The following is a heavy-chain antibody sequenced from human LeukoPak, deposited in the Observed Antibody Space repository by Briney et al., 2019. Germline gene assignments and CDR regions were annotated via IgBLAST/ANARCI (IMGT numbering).Heavy chain of an antibody. Sequence: SETLSLTCTVSGGSISSGSYYWGWIRQTPGKGLEWIGNIFNSGRTYYKPSLKSRVTISVDTSKNQFSLKLNSVTAADTAVYYCARRGVYGSGSYFGYWGQGTLVTVSS. CDR2: IFNSGRT. CDR3: ARRGVYGSGSYFGY. V-gene: IGHV4-39*01. D-gene: IGHD3-10*01. J-gene: IGHJ4*02. CDR1: GGSISSGSYY.